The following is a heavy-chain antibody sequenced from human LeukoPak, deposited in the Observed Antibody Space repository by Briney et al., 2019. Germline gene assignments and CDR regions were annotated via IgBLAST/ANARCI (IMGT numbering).Heavy chain of an antibody. CDR1: GYTFTSYY. Sequence: ASVKVSCKASGYTFTSYYMHWVRQAPGQGLEWMGIINPSGGSTSYAQKFQGRVTMTRDTSTSTVYMELSSLRSEDTAVYYSARDGPRIAALGEDFDYWGQGTLVTVSS. CDR2: INPSGGST. D-gene: IGHD6-6*01. V-gene: IGHV1-46*01. J-gene: IGHJ4*02. CDR3: ARDGPRIAALGEDFDY.